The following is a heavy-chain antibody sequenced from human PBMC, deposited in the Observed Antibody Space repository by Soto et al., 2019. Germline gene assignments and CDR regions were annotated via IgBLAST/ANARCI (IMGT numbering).Heavy chain of an antibody. CDR1: GYTFTSYY. CDR2: INPSGGST. D-gene: IGHD2-2*01. J-gene: IGHJ3*02. Sequence: ASVKVSCKASGYTFTSYYMHWVRQAPGQGLEWMGIINPSGGSTSYAQKFQGRVTMTRDTSTSTVYMELSSLRSEDTAVYYCARDGSTRELRDAFDIWGQGTMVTVSS. V-gene: IGHV1-46*01. CDR3: ARDGSTRELRDAFDI.